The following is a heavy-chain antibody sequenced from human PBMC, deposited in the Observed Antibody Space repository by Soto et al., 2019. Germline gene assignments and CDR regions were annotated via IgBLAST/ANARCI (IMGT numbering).Heavy chain of an antibody. D-gene: IGHD2-2*01. V-gene: IGHV3-23*01. CDR1: GFTFSRHA. CDR2: LSDSGGSI. CDR3: ARGYCISSSCYGGVYGMDV. J-gene: IGHJ6*02. Sequence: PGGSLRLSCTASGFTFSRHAMTWVRQAPGKGLEWVSGLSDSGGSIYYADSVKGRFTISRDNSKNTLYLQMNSLRAEDTAVYYYARGYCISSSCYGGVYGMDVWGQGTTVTVSS.